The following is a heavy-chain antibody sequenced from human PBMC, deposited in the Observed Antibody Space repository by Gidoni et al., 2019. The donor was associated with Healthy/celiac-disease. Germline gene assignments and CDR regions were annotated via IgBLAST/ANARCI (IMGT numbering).Heavy chain of an antibody. D-gene: IGHD3-10*01. CDR1: GDSVSSNSAP. Sequence: VQLQQSGPGLVKPSPTLSRTCAIPGDSVSSNSAPWNWIRQSPSRALEWLGRTYYRSKWYNDYAVSLKSRIPINPDTSNNQFSLKLNSVTPEDTAVYYCAREASMVRGVILNWFDPWGQGTLVTVSS. CDR3: AREASMVRGVILNWFDP. CDR2: TYYRSKWYN. V-gene: IGHV6-1*01. J-gene: IGHJ5*02.